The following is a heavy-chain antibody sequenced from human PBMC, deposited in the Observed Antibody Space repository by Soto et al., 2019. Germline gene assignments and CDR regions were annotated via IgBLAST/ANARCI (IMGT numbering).Heavy chain of an antibody. CDR3: TTGGYCSSTSCYEGDGMDV. Sequence: VGSLRLSCAASGFTFSNAWMSWVRQAPGKGLEWVGRIKSKTDGGTTDYAAPVKGRFTISRDDSKNTLYLQMKSLKTEDTAVYYCTTGGYCSSTSCYEGDGMDVWGQGTTVTVSS. J-gene: IGHJ6*02. CDR2: IKSKTDGGTT. D-gene: IGHD2-2*01. CDR1: GFTFSNAW. V-gene: IGHV3-15*01.